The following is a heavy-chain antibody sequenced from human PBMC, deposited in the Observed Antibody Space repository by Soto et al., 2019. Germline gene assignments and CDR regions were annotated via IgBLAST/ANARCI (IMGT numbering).Heavy chain of an antibody. D-gene: IGHD3-3*01. Sequence: ASVKVSCKASGCTFTSYGISWVRQAPGQGLEWMGWISAYNGNTNYAQKLQGRVTMTTDTSTSTAYMELRSLRSDDTAVYYCARGVEFWSGLNNWFDPWGQGTLVTVSS. CDR2: ISAYNGNT. CDR1: GCTFTSYG. CDR3: ARGVEFWSGLNNWFDP. J-gene: IGHJ5*02. V-gene: IGHV1-18*01.